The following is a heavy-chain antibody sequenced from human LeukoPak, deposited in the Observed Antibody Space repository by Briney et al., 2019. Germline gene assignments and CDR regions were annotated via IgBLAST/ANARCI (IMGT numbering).Heavy chain of an antibody. J-gene: IGHJ6*03. CDR1: EYSFTSYW. CDR2: IYPGDSNT. V-gene: IGHV5-51*01. Sequence: GESLKISCKGSEYSFTSYWIGWVRQTPGKGLEWMGIIYPGDSNTRYSPSFQGQVTISADKSINTAYLQWSSLKASDTAMYYCARMPLGSGHMDVWGKGTTVTISS. D-gene: IGHD3-10*01. CDR3: ARMPLGSGHMDV.